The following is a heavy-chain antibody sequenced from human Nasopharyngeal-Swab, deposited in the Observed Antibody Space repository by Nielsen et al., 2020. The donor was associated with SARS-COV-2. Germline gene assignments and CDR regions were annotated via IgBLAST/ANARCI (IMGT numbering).Heavy chain of an antibody. V-gene: IGHV3-21*01. Sequence: GESLKISCAASGFTFSSYSMNWVRQAPGKGLEWVSSSSSSSSYIYYADSVKGRFTISRDNAKNSLHLQLNSLREEDTAGYYCVREGGTSGRASYFDYWGQGTLVTVTS. CDR2: SSSSSSYI. D-gene: IGHD2-2*01. J-gene: IGHJ4*02. CDR1: GFTFSSYS. CDR3: VREGGTSGRASYFDY.